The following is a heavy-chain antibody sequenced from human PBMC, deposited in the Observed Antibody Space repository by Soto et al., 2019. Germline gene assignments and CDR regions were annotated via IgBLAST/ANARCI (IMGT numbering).Heavy chain of an antibody. J-gene: IGHJ4*02. D-gene: IGHD3-3*01. CDR1: GYTFTSYD. Sequence: QVQLVQSGAEVKKPGASVKVSCKASGYTFTSYDINWVRQATGQGLEWMGWMNPNSGNTGYAQKFQGRVTMTRNTSIGTAYMELSSLRSEDTAVYYCARVDDFWSGYYYEYWGQGTLVTVSS. V-gene: IGHV1-8*01. CDR3: ARVDDFWSGYYYEY. CDR2: MNPNSGNT.